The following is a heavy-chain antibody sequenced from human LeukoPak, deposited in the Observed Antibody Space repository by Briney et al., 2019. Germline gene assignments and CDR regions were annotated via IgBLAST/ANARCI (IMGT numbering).Heavy chain of an antibody. CDR1: GGSISSGHY. CDR2: IYSGST. V-gene: IGHV4-31*03. Sequence: PSETLSLTCTVSGGSISSGHYWSWIRQHPGEGLEWIGHIYSGSTFYNPSLKSRVTISPDTSKNQFSLKMTSVTAADTAVYYCAREGNGYNDYWGQGTLVTVSS. J-gene: IGHJ4*02. D-gene: IGHD5-24*01. CDR3: AREGNGYNDY.